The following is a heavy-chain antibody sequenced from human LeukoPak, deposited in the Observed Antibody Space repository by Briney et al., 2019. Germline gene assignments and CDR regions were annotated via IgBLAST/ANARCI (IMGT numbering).Heavy chain of an antibody. CDR1: GGTFSSYA. J-gene: IGHJ4*02. Sequence: SVKVSCKASGGTFSSYAISWVRQAPGQGLEWMGGNIPFFGTANYAQKFQGRVTITTDESTSTAYMELSSLRSEDTAVYYCAKASPQYYGSGASKFFFESWGQGTLVRVSS. CDR2: NIPFFGTA. V-gene: IGHV1-69*05. CDR3: AKASPQYYGSGASKFFFES. D-gene: IGHD3-10*01.